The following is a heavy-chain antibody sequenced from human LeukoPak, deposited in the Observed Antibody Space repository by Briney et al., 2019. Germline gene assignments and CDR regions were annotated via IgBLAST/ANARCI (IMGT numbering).Heavy chain of an antibody. CDR3: ARSTSYFDY. V-gene: IGHV1-2*02. D-gene: IGHD5/OR15-5a*01. Sequence: ASVKVSCKASENTFTAYIMHWLQQAPGQGLEWMGWINPNSGGTNYAQKFQGRVTMTRDTSISTAYMELSRLRSDDTAVYYCARSTSYFDYWGQGTLVTVSS. J-gene: IGHJ4*02. CDR1: ENTFTAYI. CDR2: INPNSGGT.